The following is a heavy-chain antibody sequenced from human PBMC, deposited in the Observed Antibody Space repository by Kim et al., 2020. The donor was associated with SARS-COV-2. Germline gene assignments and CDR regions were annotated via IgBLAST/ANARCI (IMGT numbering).Heavy chain of an antibody. V-gene: IGHV3-30-3*01. CDR1: RFTFSGYA. J-gene: IGHJ4*02. Sequence: GGSLRLSCAASRFTFSGYAMHWVRQAPGKGLEWVAVISHDGSTKYYGDSAKGRFTITRDNSKNTLYLRMDSLRPEDTAIYFCARAYVDDGFDYWGQGTLVTVSS. D-gene: IGHD4-17*01. CDR2: ISHDGSTK. CDR3: ARAYVDDGFDY.